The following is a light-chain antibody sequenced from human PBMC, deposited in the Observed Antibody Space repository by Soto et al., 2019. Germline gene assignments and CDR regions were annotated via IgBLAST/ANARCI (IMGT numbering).Light chain of an antibody. Sequence: AQSPATLSVSPGQRVTLSCRASQSISSYLAWYQQRPGQPSRLLIYDASTRATGISARFSGSGSGTEFTLSISSLQSEDFAVYYCQQYHNWPITFGQGTRLEIK. J-gene: IGKJ5*01. CDR1: QSISSY. CDR2: DAS. CDR3: QQYHNWPIT. V-gene: IGKV3-15*01.